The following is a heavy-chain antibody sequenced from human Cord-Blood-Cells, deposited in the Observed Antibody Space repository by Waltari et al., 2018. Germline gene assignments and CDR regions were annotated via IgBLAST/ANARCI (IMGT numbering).Heavy chain of an antibody. CDR2: IVVGSGNT. V-gene: IGHV1-58*01. J-gene: IGHJ6*02. CDR3: AARDYYYYGMDV. Sequence: QMQLVQSGPEVKKPGTSVKVSCKASGFTFTSSAVQWVRQARGQSLEWIGWIVVGSGNTNYAQKFQERVTITRDMSTSTAYMELSSLRSEDTAVYYCAARDYYYYGMDVWGQGTTVTVSS. CDR1: GFTFTSSA.